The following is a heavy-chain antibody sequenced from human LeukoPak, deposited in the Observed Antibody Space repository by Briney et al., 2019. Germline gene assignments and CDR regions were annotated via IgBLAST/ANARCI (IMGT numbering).Heavy chain of an antibody. D-gene: IGHD3-22*01. CDR3: ASWYDSSGYISRSYFDY. J-gene: IGHJ4*02. V-gene: IGHV1-69*13. CDR2: IIPIFGTA. Sequence: SVKVSCKASGGTFSSYAISWVRQAPGQGLEWMGGIIPIFGTANYAQKFQGRVTITADESTSTAYMELSSLRSEDTAVYCCASWYDSSGYISRSYFDYWGQGTLVTVSS. CDR1: GGTFSSYA.